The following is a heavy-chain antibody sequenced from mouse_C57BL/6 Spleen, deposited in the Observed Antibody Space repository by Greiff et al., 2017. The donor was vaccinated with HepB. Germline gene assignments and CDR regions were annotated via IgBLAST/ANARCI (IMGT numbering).Heavy chain of an antibody. CDR2: IWSGGST. D-gene: IGHD2-5*01. CDR1: GFSLTSYG. Sequence: VQLQQSGPGLVQPSQSLSITCTVSGFSLTSYGVHWVRQSPGKGLEWLGVIWSGGSTDYNAAFISRLSISKDNSQSQVFFKMNSLQADDTARYYCARNSNLYWYFDVWGTGTTVTVSS. V-gene: IGHV2-2*01. CDR3: ARNSNLYWYFDV. J-gene: IGHJ1*03.